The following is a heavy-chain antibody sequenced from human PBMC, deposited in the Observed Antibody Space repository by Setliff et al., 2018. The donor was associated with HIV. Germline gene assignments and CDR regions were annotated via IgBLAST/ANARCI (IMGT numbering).Heavy chain of an antibody. CDR3: ASSVVAGTPYFDY. D-gene: IGHD6-19*01. CDR2: IKQDGSEK. Sequence: GESLKISCAASGFTFSSYWMSWVRQAPGKGLEWVANIKQDGSEKYYVDSVKGRFTISRDNAKNSLYLQMSSLRAEDTAVYYCASSVVAGTPYFDYWGQGTLVTVSS. J-gene: IGHJ4*02. V-gene: IGHV3-7*01. CDR1: GFTFSSYW.